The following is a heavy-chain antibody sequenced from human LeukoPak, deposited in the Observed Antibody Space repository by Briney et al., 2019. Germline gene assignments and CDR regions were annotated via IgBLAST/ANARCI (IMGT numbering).Heavy chain of an antibody. CDR3: ARRPLAAAGTPGWFDP. D-gene: IGHD6-13*01. CDR2: IYSGGST. J-gene: IGHJ5*02. V-gene: IGHV3-66*04. Sequence: PGGSLRLSCAASGFTVSSNYMSWVRQAPGKGLEWVSVIYSGGSTYYADSVKGRFTISRDNSKNTLYLQMNNLRAEDTAVYYCARRPLAAAGTPGWFDPWGQGTLVTVSS. CDR1: GFTVSSNY.